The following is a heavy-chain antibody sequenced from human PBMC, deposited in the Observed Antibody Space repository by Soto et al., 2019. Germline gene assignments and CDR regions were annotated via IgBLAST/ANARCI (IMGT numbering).Heavy chain of an antibody. CDR1: GYTFTNSG. D-gene: IGHD5-18*01. V-gene: IGHV1-18*01. Sequence: QVQLVQSGAEVKKPGASVKVSCKASGYTFTNSGISWVRQAPGQGLEWMGWISAYNGNTNYAPKLQGRVTMTKDTSTSPAYMELRSLRSDDTAVYYCARASRGYSYEAAFVYWGQGPLVTVSS. CDR3: ARASRGYSYEAAFVY. CDR2: ISAYNGNT. J-gene: IGHJ4*02.